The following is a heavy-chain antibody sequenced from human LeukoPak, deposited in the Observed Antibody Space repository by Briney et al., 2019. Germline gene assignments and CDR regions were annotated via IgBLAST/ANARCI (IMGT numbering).Heavy chain of an antibody. D-gene: IGHD3-10*02. J-gene: IGHJ3*02. V-gene: IGHV4-59*08. Sequence: AETLSLICTLPGVSINSYYWSWFRQPPGKGLEWIGYIYYGGSTNSNPSLKSRVTISVDTSKNQFSLRLSSVTAADTPAYYCAGYVGGHAFDNWGQGTMVTASS. CDR1: GVSINSYY. CDR3: AGYVGGHAFDN. CDR2: IYYGGST.